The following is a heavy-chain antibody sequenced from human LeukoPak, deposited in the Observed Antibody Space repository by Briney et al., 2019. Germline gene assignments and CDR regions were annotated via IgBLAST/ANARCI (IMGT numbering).Heavy chain of an antibody. J-gene: IGHJ6*02. D-gene: IGHD4-23*01. Sequence: ASVKVSCKASGGTFSSYAINWVRQAPGQGLEWMGGIIPIFGTANYAQRFQGRATITADESTSTAYMELSSLRSEDTAVYYCARETLGGRGYYYYGMDVWGQGTTVTVSS. CDR3: ARETLGGRGYYYYGMDV. CDR1: GGTFSSYA. CDR2: IIPIFGTA. V-gene: IGHV1-69*01.